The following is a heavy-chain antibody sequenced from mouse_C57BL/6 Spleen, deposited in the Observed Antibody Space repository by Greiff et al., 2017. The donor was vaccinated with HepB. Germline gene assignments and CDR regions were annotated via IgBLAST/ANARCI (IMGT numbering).Heavy chain of an antibody. J-gene: IGHJ4*01. CDR1: GFTFSDYG. CDR2: ISSGSSTI. Sequence: EVKLMESGGGLVKPGGSLKLSCAASGFTFSDYGMHWVRQAPEKGLEWVAYISSGSSTIYYADTVKGRFTISRDNAKNTLFLQMTSLRSEDTAMYYCAREEDYSAMDYWGQGTSVTVSS. V-gene: IGHV5-17*01. D-gene: IGHD2-12*01. CDR3: AREEDYSAMDY.